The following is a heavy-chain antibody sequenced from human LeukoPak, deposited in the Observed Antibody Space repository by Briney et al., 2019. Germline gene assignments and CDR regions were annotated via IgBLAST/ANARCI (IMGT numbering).Heavy chain of an antibody. CDR1: GFTFSSYA. D-gene: IGHD5-18*01. V-gene: IGHV3-23*01. CDR2: ISSSGSGT. CDR3: AKDRSQLWLSYFDY. J-gene: IGHJ4*02. Sequence: SGGSLRLSCAASGFTFSSYAMSWVRQAPGKGLEWVSAISSSGSGTYYADSVKGRFAISRDSSKNTLYLQMNSLRAEDTAVYYCAKDRSQLWLSYFDYWGQGTLVTVSS.